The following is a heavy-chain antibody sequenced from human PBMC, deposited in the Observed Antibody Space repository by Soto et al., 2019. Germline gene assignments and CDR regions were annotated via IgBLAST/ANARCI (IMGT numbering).Heavy chain of an antibody. V-gene: IGHV2-5*02. J-gene: IGHJ2*01. CDR3: ALVYSSRWYTRGYFDL. CDR2: IYWDDDK. Sequence: QITLKESGPTLVKPTQTLTLTCTFSGFSLSTSGVGVGWIRQPPGKALEWLALIYWDDDKRYSPSLKSRLTITKDTPKNQVVLTMTNMDPVDTATYYCALVYSSRWYTRGYFDLWGRGTLVTVSS. D-gene: IGHD6-13*01. CDR1: GFSLSTSGVG.